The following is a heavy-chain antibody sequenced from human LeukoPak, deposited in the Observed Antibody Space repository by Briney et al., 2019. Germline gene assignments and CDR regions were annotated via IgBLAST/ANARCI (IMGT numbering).Heavy chain of an antibody. J-gene: IGHJ6*02. Sequence: SETLSLTCTVSGVSISSYYWSWIRHPPGKGLEWIGYIYYSGSNNYHPSLKSRVTISVDTSKNQFSMTLSSVTAADTAVYYCARDRLRRDHYYYYGMDVWGQGTPVTVSS. CDR1: GVSISSYY. CDR2: IYYSGSN. V-gene: IGHV4-59*01. D-gene: IGHD5-12*01. CDR3: ARDRLRRDHYYYYGMDV.